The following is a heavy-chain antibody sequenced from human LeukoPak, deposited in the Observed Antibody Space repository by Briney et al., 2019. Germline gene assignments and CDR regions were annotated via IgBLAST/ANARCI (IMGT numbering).Heavy chain of an antibody. CDR1: GASISSFH. J-gene: IGHJ4*02. Sequence: SETLSLTCTVSGASISSFHWTWTRQPAGKGLEWIGLIYSSGSTIYNPSLKSRVAMSVDMTKNQLSLKLSSVTAADTAMYYCARKDGDYWGQGTLVTVSS. V-gene: IGHV4-4*07. CDR3: ARKDGDY. CDR2: IYSSGST.